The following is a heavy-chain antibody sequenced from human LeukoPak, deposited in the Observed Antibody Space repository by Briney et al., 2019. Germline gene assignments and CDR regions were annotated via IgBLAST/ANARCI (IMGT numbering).Heavy chain of an antibody. J-gene: IGHJ6*03. CDR3: ARLWFGEFLYYYYMDV. CDR2: ISSSSSTI. V-gene: IGHV3-48*04. CDR1: GFTFSSYS. Sequence: GGSLRLSCAASGFTFSSYSMNWVRQAPGKGLEWGSYISSSSSTIYYADSVKGRFTISRDNAKNSLYLQMNSLRAEDTAVYYCARLWFGEFLYYYYMDVWGKGTTVTVSS. D-gene: IGHD3-10*01.